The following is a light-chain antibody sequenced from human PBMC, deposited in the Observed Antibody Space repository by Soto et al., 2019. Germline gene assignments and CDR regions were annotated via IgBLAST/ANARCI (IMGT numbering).Light chain of an antibody. CDR2: DAS. V-gene: IGKV3-11*01. CDR3: QQRSNWPPWT. CDR1: QSVSSY. Sequence: EIVLTQSPATLSLSPGERATLSCRASQSVSSYLAWYQQKPGQAPRLLIYDASNRATGIPARFSGSGSGTDLTLSISGLEPEDCAVYYCQQRSNWPPWTFGQGTKVEIK. J-gene: IGKJ1*01.